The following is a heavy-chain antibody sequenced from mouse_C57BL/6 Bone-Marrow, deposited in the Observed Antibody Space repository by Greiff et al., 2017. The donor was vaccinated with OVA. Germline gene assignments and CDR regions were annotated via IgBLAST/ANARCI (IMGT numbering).Heavy chain of an antibody. Sequence: VQLQQSGTVLARPGASVKMSCKTSGYTFTSYWMHWVKQRPGQGLEWIGAIYPGNSDTSYNQKFKGKAKLTAVTSASTAYMELSSLTNEDSAVYYCTRGFTTVVAHYYAMDYWGQGTSVTVSS. CDR2: IYPGNSDT. CDR1: GYTFTSYW. D-gene: IGHD1-1*01. V-gene: IGHV1-5*01. J-gene: IGHJ4*01. CDR3: TRGFTTVVAHYYAMDY.